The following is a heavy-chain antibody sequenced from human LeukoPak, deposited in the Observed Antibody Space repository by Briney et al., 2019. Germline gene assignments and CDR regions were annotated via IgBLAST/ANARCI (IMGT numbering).Heavy chain of an antibody. J-gene: IGHJ4*02. V-gene: IGHV3-48*01. CDR1: GFTSSDYS. D-gene: IGHD5-24*01. Sequence: QPGGSLRLSCAASGFTSSDYSKNWVRQAPGKGLEWISYIGIDSGNTNYADSVKGRFTISGDKAKNSLYLQMNSLRVEDTAVYYCARDYKYAFDNWGQGTLVTVSS. CDR2: IGIDSGNT. CDR3: ARDYKYAFDN.